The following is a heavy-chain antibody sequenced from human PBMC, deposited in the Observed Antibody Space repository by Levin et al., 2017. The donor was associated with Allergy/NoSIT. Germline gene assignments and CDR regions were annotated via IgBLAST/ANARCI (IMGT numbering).Heavy chain of an antibody. CDR2: FYYGGST. D-gene: IGHD3-10*01. Sequence: SETLSLTCSVSGGSISGYYWGWIRQPPGKGLDWIGYFYYGGSTNYNPSLKSRVTMSVDTSKNQFSLELSSVTAADTAVYYCARAFSYSGSGTYKYFDRWGRGTLVTVSS. CDR1: GGSISGYY. CDR3: ARAFSYSGSGTYKYFDR. V-gene: IGHV4-59*01. J-gene: IGHJ2*01.